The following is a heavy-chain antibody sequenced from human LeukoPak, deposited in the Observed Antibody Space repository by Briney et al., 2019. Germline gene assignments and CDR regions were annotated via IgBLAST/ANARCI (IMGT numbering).Heavy chain of an antibody. CDR1: GGTFSSYA. CDR3: ARDRPYCSSTSCYYFDY. V-gene: IGHV1-69*04. J-gene: IGHJ4*02. Sequence: SVKVSCKASGGTFSSYAISWVRQAPGQGLEWMGRIIPILGIANYAQKFQGRVTMTRDTSTSTVYMELSSLRSEDTAEYYCARDRPYCSSTSCYYFDYWGQGTLVTVSS. D-gene: IGHD2-2*01. CDR2: IIPILGIA.